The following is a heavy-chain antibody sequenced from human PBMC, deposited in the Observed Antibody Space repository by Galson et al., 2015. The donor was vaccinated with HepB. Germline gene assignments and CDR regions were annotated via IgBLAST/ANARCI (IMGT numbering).Heavy chain of an antibody. CDR3: ARVHMVRGPLDI. CDR2: INPSGGST. D-gene: IGHD3-10*01. V-gene: IGHV1-46*01. J-gene: IGHJ3*02. CDR1: GYTFTSYY. Sequence: SVKVSCKASGYTFTSYYMHWVRQAPGQGLEWMGIINPSGGSTSYAQKFQGRVTMTRDTSTSTVYMELSSLRSEDTAVYHCARVHMVRGPLDIWGQGTMVTVSS.